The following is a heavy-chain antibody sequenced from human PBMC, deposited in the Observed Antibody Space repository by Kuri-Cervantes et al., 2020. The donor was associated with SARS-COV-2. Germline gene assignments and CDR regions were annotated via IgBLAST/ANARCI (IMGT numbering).Heavy chain of an antibody. J-gene: IGHJ6*02. CDR3: AKDLVRASSGWQGYYYYYGMDV. D-gene: IGHD6-19*01. CDR2: ISYDGSNK. Sequence: GESLKISCAASGFTFSSYGMHWVRQAPGKGLEWVAVISYDGSNKYYADSVKGRFTISRDNSKNTLYLQMNSLRAEDTAVYYCAKDLVRASSGWQGYYYYYGMDVWGQGTMVTVSS. V-gene: IGHV3-30*18. CDR1: GFTFSSYG.